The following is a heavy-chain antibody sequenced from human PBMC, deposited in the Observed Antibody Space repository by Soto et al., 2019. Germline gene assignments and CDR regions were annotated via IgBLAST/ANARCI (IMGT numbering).Heavy chain of an antibody. V-gene: IGHV1-24*01. CDR1: GYTLTELS. Sequence: GXSVKVSCKVSGYTLTELSMDWVRQAPGKGLEWMGGFDPEDGETIYAQKFQGRVTMTEDTSTDTAYMELSSLRSEDTAVYYCATFVLPGFLWLPYYYYYYGMDVWGQRTTVTVSS. D-gene: IGHD2-21*01. J-gene: IGHJ6*02. CDR2: FDPEDGET. CDR3: ATFVLPGFLWLPYYYYYYGMDV.